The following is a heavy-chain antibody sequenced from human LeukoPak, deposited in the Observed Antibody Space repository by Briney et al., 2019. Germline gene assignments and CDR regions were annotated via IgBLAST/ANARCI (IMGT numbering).Heavy chain of an antibody. CDR3: ARGTYYYDSSGYGPLDY. V-gene: IGHV1-69*13. CDR1: GGTFSSYA. CDR2: IIPIFGTA. Sequence: ASVKVSCKASGGTFSSYAIGWVRQAPGQGLEWMGGIIPIFGTANYAQKFQGRVTITADESTSTAYMELSSLRSEDTAVYYCARGTYYYDSSGYGPLDYWGQGTLVTVSS. J-gene: IGHJ4*02. D-gene: IGHD3-22*01.